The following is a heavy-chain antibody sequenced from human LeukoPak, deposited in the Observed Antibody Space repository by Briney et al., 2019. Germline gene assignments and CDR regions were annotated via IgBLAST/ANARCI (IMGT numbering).Heavy chain of an antibody. V-gene: IGHV1-2*06. J-gene: IGHJ5*02. CDR1: GYVFNTYG. CDR2: INPNSGGT. Sequence: ASVKVSCKASGYVFNTYGVTWVRQAPGQGLEWMGRINPNSGGTNYAQKFQGRVTMTRDTSISTAYMELSRLRSDDTAVYYCASLDYYDSSGYSPWGQGTLVTVSS. CDR3: ASLDYYDSSGYSP. D-gene: IGHD3-22*01.